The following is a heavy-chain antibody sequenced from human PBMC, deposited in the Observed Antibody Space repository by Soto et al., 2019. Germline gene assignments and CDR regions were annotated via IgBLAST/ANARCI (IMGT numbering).Heavy chain of an antibody. CDR2: IYPGGSDT. Sequence: GESLKISCKGSGYSFTTYWIGRVRQMPGKGLEWMGVIYPGGSDTRFSPSFQGQVTISVDMSISTAYLQWSSLKASDTAMYYCARQADHYDRNSFGYWGQGTLVTVSS. D-gene: IGHD3-22*01. CDR3: ARQADHYDRNSFGY. J-gene: IGHJ4*02. CDR1: GYSFTTYW. V-gene: IGHV5-51*01.